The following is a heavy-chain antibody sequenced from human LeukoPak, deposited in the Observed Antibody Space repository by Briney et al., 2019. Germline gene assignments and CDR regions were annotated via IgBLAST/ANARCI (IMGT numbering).Heavy chain of an antibody. CDR3: ARSYGDRAFDI. CDR1: GFMFSRSW. D-gene: IGHD4-17*01. Sequence: PGGSLRLSCAGSGFMFSRSWMTWVRQPPGKGLEWIGEIYHSGSTNYNPSPKSRVTISVDKSKNQFSLKLSSVTAADTAVYYCARSYGDRAFDIWGQGTMVTVSS. J-gene: IGHJ3*02. V-gene: IGHV4-4*02. CDR2: IYHSGST.